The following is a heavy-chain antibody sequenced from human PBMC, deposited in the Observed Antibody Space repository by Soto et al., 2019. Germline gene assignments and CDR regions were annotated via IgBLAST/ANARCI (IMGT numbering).Heavy chain of an antibody. D-gene: IGHD7-27*01. CDR1: GFSSSDYW. Sequence: PGGSLRLSCIASGFSSSDYWMAWIRQVPGKGLELVAAINGDGSDRGYLESVEGRFTISRDNANNSVFLHLNTLTAEDTAVYFCTRDASWGAFDIWGQGTMVTVSS. CDR2: INGDGSDR. CDR3: TRDASWGAFDI. V-gene: IGHV3-7*01. J-gene: IGHJ3*02.